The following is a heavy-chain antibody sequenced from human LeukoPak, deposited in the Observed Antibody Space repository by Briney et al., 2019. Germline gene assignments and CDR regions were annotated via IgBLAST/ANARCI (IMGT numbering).Heavy chain of an antibody. CDR2: MSYEGNNR. Sequence: GVSLRLSCAASVYIFSLYEVYWVRHAPGKAVEWVAVMSYEGNNRYSADSVKGRLTISRDNSKNTLYLQVNSLRAEDTAVYYCPKEGCGYDLYYYYGMDVWGQET. CDR1: VYIFSLYE. V-gene: IGHV3-30*18. J-gene: IGHJ6*02. D-gene: IGHD5-12*01. CDR3: PKEGCGYDLYYYYGMDV.